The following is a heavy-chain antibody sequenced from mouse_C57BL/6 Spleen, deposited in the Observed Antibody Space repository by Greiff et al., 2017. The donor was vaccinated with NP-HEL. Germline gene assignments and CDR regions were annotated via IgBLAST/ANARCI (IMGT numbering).Heavy chain of an antibody. V-gene: IGHV1-54*01. D-gene: IGHD1-1*01. J-gene: IGHJ4*01. Sequence: QVQLKQSGAELVRPGTSVKVSCKASGYAFTNYLIDWVKQRPGQGLEWIGVINPGSGGTNYNEKFKGKATLTADKSSSTAYMQLSSLTSEDSAVYFCARGDYGSSFYYYAMDYWGQGTSVTVSS. CDR3: ARGDYGSSFYYYAMDY. CDR2: INPGSGGT. CDR1: GYAFTNYL.